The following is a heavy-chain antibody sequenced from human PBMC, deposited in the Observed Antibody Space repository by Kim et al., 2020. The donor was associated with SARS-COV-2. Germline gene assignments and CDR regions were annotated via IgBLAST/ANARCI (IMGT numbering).Heavy chain of an antibody. V-gene: IGHV1-2*02. J-gene: IGHJ5*02. CDR3: ARDVNAHHDYSFFDP. Sequence: QKFQGRVTMTRDTSISTAYMELSRLRSDDTAVYYCARDVNAHHDYSFFDPWGQGTLVTVSS. D-gene: IGHD4-4*01.